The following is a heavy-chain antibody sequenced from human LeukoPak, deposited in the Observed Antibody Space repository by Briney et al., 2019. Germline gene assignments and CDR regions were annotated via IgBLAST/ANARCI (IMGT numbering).Heavy chain of an antibody. CDR3: ARGRVLLWFGELPFDY. CDR2: INHGGST. V-gene: IGHV4-34*01. CDR1: GGSLSGYY. D-gene: IGHD3-10*01. J-gene: IGHJ4*02. Sequence: SETLSLTCAVYGGSLSGYYWSWVRQPPGKGLEWIGEINHGGSTNYNPSLKSRVTTSLDTSKNQFSLKLTSVTAADTAVYYCARGRVLLWFGELPFDYWGQGTLVTVSS.